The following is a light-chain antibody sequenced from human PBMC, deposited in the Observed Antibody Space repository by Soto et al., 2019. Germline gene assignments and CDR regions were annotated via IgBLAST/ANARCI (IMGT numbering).Light chain of an antibody. CDR3: QQHGSSLLT. Sequence: EIVLTQSPGTLSLSPGERASLSCRASQSVSSEKLAWYQQKPGQAPRLLIFGASGRATGIPERFSGSGSGTDFSLTISRLEPEDSAVYYCQQHGSSLLTFGGGTKVDIK. CDR1: QSVSSEK. V-gene: IGKV3-20*01. J-gene: IGKJ4*01. CDR2: GAS.